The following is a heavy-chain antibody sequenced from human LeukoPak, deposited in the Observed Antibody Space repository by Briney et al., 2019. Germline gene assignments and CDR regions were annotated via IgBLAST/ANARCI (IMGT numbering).Heavy chain of an antibody. V-gene: IGHV4-59*01. CDR2: IYYLAST. CDR3: ARDRSSWSFAD. J-gene: IGHJ4*02. CDR1: GGSISTYY. Sequence: SETLSLTCTVSGGSISTYYWSWIRQPPGKGLEWIGYIYYLASTNYNPSLKSRVTISVDTSKNQFSLKLNSVTAADPAVYYCARDRSSWSFADWGQGTLVTVSS. D-gene: IGHD6-13*01.